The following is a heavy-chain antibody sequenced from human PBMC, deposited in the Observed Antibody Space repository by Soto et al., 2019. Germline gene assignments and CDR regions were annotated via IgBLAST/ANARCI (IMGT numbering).Heavy chain of an antibody. D-gene: IGHD2-8*01. CDR2: INPNSGVT. CDR3: ARVRGYCTNGVCQDYYYGMDV. CDR1: GYTVTGYD. J-gene: IGHJ6*02. Sequence: GASVKVSCKASGYTVTGYDMHWVRQAPGQGLEWMGWINPNSGVTNYAQNVQGRVTMTRDTSISTVYMELSRLRSDDTAVYYCARVRGYCTNGVCQDYYYGMDVWGQGTTVTVSS. V-gene: IGHV1-2*02.